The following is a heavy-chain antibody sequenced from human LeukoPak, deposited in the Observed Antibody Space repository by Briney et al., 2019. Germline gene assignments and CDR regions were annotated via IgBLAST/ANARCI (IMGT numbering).Heavy chain of an antibody. V-gene: IGHV3-23*01. Sequence: PGGSLRLSCAASGFTFSSYAMSWVRQAPGKGLEWVSAISGSGGSTYYADSVKGRFTISRDNSKNTLYLQMNSLRAEDTAVYYCAKDLRSYYDCSGYLKGNTFDYWSQGTLVTVSS. CDR2: ISGSGGST. CDR3: AKDLRSYYDCSGYLKGNTFDY. CDR1: GFTFSSYA. J-gene: IGHJ4*02. D-gene: IGHD3-22*01.